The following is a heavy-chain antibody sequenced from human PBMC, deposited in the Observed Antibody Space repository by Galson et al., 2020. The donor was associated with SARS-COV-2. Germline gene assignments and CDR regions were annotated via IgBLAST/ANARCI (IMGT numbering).Heavy chain of an antibody. D-gene: IGHD2-21*02. V-gene: IGHV3-30*03. Sequence: GGSLRLSCAASGFSLSSYGIQWVRQAPGKGLEWVAGISYEGSYKFYTDSVKGRFTISRDNSKNTLFLQMNSLRVEDTAMYYCATYGGSYSSPRDSWGQGTLVTVSS. CDR2: ISYEGSYK. CDR1: GFSLSSYG. J-gene: IGHJ4*02. CDR3: ATYGGSYSSPRDS.